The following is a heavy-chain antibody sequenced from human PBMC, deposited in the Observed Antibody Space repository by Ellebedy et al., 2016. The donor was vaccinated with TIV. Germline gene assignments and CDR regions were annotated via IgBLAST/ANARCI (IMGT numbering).Heavy chain of an antibody. CDR2: ISDSGGNT. Sequence: GESLKISCVASGFTFSSYAMCWVRQAPGKGLEWVSTISDSGGNTYFPDSVKGRFTISRDNSKNTLYLQMNSLRADDTAIYYCARGLFSTPGLDVYWGQGTLVTVSS. V-gene: IGHV3-23*01. J-gene: IGHJ4*02. CDR1: GFTFSSYA. CDR3: ARGLFSTPGLDVY. D-gene: IGHD1-1*01.